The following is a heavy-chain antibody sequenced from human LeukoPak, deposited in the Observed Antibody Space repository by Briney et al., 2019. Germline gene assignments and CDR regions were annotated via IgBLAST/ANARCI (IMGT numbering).Heavy chain of an antibody. J-gene: IGHJ4*02. V-gene: IGHV1-69*05. CDR1: GGTFSSYA. D-gene: IGHD3-22*01. CDR2: IIPIFGTA. Sequence: SVKVSCKASGGTFSSYAISWVRQAPGQGLEWMGGIIPIFGTANYAQKFQGRVTITTDESTSTAYMELSSLRSEDTAVYYCARGLEFRVLTYSSLGFVDNWGQGTPVIVSS. CDR3: ARGLEFRVLTYSSLGFVDN.